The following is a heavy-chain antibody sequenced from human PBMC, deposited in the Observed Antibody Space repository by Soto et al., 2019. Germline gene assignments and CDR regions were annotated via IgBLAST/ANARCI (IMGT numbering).Heavy chain of an antibody. CDR2: ITPYNGNT. V-gene: IGHV1-18*01. Sequence: QVQLVQSGSEVKMPGASVTVSCKTSTYTFTSYGITWVRQAPGQGLEWMGWITPYNGNTNYAQKFQGRVTMTTDASTTTAYMELRSLTSDDPAVYYGARGPRSFTVTFGDFLDYWGQGTLVTVSS. D-gene: IGHD3-16*01. J-gene: IGHJ4*02. CDR3: ARGPRSFTVTFGDFLDY. CDR1: TYTFTSYG.